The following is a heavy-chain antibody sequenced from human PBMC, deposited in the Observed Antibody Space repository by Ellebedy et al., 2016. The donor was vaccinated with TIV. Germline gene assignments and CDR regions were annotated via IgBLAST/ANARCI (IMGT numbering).Heavy chain of an antibody. Sequence: GESLKISXAASGFTFSSYGMHWVRQAPGKGLEWVAVISYDGSNKYYADSVKGRFTISRDNSKNTLYLQMNSLRAEDTAVYYCAKDADIFWSGYFDNWGQGTLVTVSS. J-gene: IGHJ4*02. CDR1: GFTFSSYG. V-gene: IGHV3-30*18. CDR2: ISYDGSNK. CDR3: AKDADIFWSGYFDN. D-gene: IGHD3-3*01.